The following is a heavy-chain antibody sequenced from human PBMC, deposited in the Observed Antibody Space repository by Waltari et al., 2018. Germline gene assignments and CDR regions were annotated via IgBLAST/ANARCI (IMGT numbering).Heavy chain of an antibody. CDR3: TRGGFSTFGGVNVGWTIFDS. Sequence: QVQLQQWGAGQLKPSETLSLTRAVYGASFTGYHWTWIRQSPGKRPEWLGEVTHTGDTKYNPLFKSRLTLSVDTSKSQFSLTLRSVSAADTATYFCTRGGFSTFGGVNVGWTIFDSWGQGTLVTVSS. CDR2: VTHTGDT. CDR1: GASFTGYH. V-gene: IGHV4-34*02. D-gene: IGHD3-16*02. J-gene: IGHJ4*02.